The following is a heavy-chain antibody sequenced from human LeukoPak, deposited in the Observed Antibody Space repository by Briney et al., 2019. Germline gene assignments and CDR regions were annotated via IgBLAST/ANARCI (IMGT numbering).Heavy chain of an antibody. CDR3: ARDLYYYGSGSYWYFDY. V-gene: IGHV1-69*06. CDR1: GGTFSSYA. CDR2: IIPIFGTA. Sequence: SVKVSCKASGGTFSSYAISWVRQAPGQGLEWMGGIIPIFGTANYAQKFQGRVTITADKSTSTAYMELSSLRSEDTAVYYCARDLYYYGSGSYWYFDYWGQGTLVTVSS. D-gene: IGHD3-10*01. J-gene: IGHJ4*02.